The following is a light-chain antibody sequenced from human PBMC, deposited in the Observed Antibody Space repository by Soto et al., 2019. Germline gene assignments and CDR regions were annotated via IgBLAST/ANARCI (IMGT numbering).Light chain of an antibody. Sequence: SALTQPASVSGSPGQSITFSCTGTSSDVGSYDYVSWHQQHPGKAPKLIIYDVNNRPSGAPSRFSGSKSGNTASLIISGLQTEDEADYYCCAYSTSGTHVFGTGTKVTVL. V-gene: IGLV2-14*03. J-gene: IGLJ1*01. CDR1: SSDVGSYDY. CDR3: CAYSTSGTHV. CDR2: DVN.